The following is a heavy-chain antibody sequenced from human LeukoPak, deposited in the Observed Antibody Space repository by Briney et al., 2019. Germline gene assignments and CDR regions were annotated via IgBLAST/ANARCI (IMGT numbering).Heavy chain of an antibody. CDR1: GGTFSSYA. V-gene: IGHV1-69*06. Sequence: GSSVKVSCKASGGTFSSYAISWVRQAPGQGLEWMGGIIPIFGTANYAQKFQGRVTITADKSTSTVYMELSSLRSEDTAVYYCARDADDSSGYFEYWGQGTLVTVSS. J-gene: IGHJ4*02. CDR2: IIPIFGTA. CDR3: ARDADDSSGYFEY. D-gene: IGHD3-22*01.